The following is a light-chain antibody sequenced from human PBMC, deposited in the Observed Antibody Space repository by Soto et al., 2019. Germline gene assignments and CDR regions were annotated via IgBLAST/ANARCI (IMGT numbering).Light chain of an antibody. V-gene: IGLV2-14*01. Sequence: QSALTQAASVSGSPGQSITISCTGTSSDVGGYNYVSWYQQHPGKAPKLMIYDVSNRPSGVANRFSGSKSGNTASLTISGLHAEDEAYYYCSSYTTSSPVVFGGGTKLTVL. J-gene: IGLJ2*01. CDR2: DVS. CDR3: SSYTTSSPVV. CDR1: SSDVGGYNY.